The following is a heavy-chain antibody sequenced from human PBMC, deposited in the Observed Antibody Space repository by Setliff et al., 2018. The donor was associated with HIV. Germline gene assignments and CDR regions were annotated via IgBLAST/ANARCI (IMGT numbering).Heavy chain of an antibody. Sequence: PGGSLRLSCAASGFTFSRYWMSWVRQAPGKGLEWVANIKEDGSEKYYVDSVKGRFTISRDNAKNSLFLQLNSLRAEDTAVYYCARVMEDCINGNCYVFDYWGQGTLVTVSS. CDR2: IKEDGSEK. CDR3: ARVMEDCINGNCYVFDY. J-gene: IGHJ4*02. D-gene: IGHD2-15*01. V-gene: IGHV3-7*03. CDR1: GFTFSRYW.